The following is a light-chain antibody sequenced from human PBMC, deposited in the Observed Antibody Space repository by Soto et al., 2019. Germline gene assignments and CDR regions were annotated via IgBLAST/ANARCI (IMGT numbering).Light chain of an antibody. CDR1: QSVSSSY. CDR2: GAS. J-gene: IGKJ1*01. Sequence: ETVLTQSPGTLSLSPGERATLSCRASQSVSSSYLAWYQQKPGQAPRLLIYGASSRATGTPDRFSGSGSGTDFTLTISRLEPEDFAVHYCQRYRRSPPSWTFGQGTKVEIK. CDR3: QRYRRSPPSWT. V-gene: IGKV3-20*01.